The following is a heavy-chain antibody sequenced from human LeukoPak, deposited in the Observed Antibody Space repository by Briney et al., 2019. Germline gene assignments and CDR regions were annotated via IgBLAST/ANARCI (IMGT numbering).Heavy chain of an antibody. J-gene: IGHJ4*01. CDR2: IRQDGSEK. Sequence: GGSLRLSCAVSGFTFSDYWMNWVRQAPGKGLEWVASIRQDGSEKTCLDSVKGRFTISRDNTKNSLFLQMNSLRAEDTAVYYCARDGTAPGLYFDLWGQGTLVTVSS. CDR3: ARDGTAPGLYFDL. V-gene: IGHV3-7*01. D-gene: IGHD1/OR15-1a*01. CDR1: GFTFSDYW.